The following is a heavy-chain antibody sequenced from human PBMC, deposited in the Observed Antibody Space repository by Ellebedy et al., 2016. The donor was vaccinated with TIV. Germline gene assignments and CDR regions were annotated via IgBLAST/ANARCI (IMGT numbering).Heavy chain of an antibody. D-gene: IGHD6-19*01. CDR3: TKEGAVAGAPAYLAYDY. J-gene: IGHJ4*02. V-gene: IGHV3-30*13. Sequence: PGGSLRLSCAASGFIFSSHGMHWVRQAPGKGLEWVAVISSHGMTTYYADSVKGRFTISRDNSNNSLYLQMNSLRAEDTAVYFCTKEGAVAGAPAYLAYDYWGQGTLVTVSS. CDR2: ISSHGMTT. CDR1: GFIFSSHG.